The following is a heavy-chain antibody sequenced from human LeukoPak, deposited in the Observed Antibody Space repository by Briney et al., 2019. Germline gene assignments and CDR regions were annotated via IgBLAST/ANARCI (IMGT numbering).Heavy chain of an antibody. D-gene: IGHD6-19*01. CDR2: IKQDGSEK. V-gene: IGHV3-7*01. Sequence: GGSLRLSCAASGFTFSSYWMSWVRQAPGKGLEWVANIKQDGSEKYYVDSVKGRFTISRDNAKNSLYLQMNSPRAEDTAVYYCARDRPSGWYISDYYFDYWGQGTLVTVSS. CDR3: ARDRPSGWYISDYYFDY. J-gene: IGHJ4*02. CDR1: GFTFSSYW.